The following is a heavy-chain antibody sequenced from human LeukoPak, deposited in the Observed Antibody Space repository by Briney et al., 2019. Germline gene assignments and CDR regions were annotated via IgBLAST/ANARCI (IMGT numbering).Heavy chain of an antibody. V-gene: IGHV3-9*01. CDR2: ISSNSGTI. J-gene: IGHJ3*02. CDR1: GFTFDDYA. CDR3: AKDKGQYSTRASCYSCAFDI. Sequence: GGSLRLSCAASGFTFDDYAMHWVRQAPGKGLEWVSGISSNSGTIGYADSVKGRFTISRDNAKNSLYLQMNRLRPEDTALYYCAKDKGQYSTRASCYSCAFDIWGQGTLVTVSS. D-gene: IGHD2-2*01.